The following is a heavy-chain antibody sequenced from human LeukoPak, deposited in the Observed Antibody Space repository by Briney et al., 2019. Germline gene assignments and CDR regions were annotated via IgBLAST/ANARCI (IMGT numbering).Heavy chain of an antibody. CDR1: GFTFSRYP. CDR2: ISGNGGST. V-gene: IGHV3-64*04. J-gene: IGHJ4*02. D-gene: IGHD6-13*01. Sequence: GGSLRLSCSASGFTFSRYPMHWVRQAPGKGLEYVSAISGNGGSTYYADSVKGRFTISRDNAKNSLLLQMNSLRGEDTAVYYCARGRHWGITTTGTGFDYWGQGALVTVSS. CDR3: ARGRHWGITTTGTGFDY.